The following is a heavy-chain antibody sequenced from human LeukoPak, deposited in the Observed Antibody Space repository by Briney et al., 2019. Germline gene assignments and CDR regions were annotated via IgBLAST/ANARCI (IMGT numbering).Heavy chain of an antibody. Sequence: GGSLRLSCAASGFTFNSYGVHWVRQAPGEGLELVAVISYDGSNKYYADSVKGRFTISRDNSKNTLYLQMNSLRAEDTAVYYCARGRSNTYNYYGDWFDPWGQGTLVTVSS. CDR3: ARGRSNTYNYYGDWFDP. D-gene: IGHD3-10*01. CDR1: GFTFNSYG. CDR2: ISYDGSNK. V-gene: IGHV3-30*03. J-gene: IGHJ5*02.